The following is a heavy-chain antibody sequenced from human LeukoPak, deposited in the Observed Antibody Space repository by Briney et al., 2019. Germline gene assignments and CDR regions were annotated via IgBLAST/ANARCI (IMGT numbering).Heavy chain of an antibody. Sequence: TSETLSLTCTVSGGSISSYYWSWIRQPPGKGLEWIGYIFYSGNTNYNPSLKSRVTMSLDTSKNQFSLRLNSVTAADTAVYYCVKSFYDLVFDYWGQGILVTVSS. J-gene: IGHJ4*02. CDR1: GGSISSYY. D-gene: IGHD5/OR15-5a*01. CDR2: IFYSGNT. CDR3: VKSFYDLVFDY. V-gene: IGHV4-59*03.